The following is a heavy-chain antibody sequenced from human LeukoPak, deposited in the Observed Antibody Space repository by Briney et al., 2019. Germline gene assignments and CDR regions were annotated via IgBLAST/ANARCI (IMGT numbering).Heavy chain of an antibody. CDR1: GGSISSYY. CDR2: IYYSGST. D-gene: IGHD3-22*01. V-gene: IGHV4-59*01. J-gene: IGHJ6*02. Sequence: SETLSLTCTVSGGSISSYYWSWIRQPPGKGLEWIGYIYYSGSTNYNPSLKSRVTISVDTSKNQFSLKLSSVTAAGTAVYYCARERAYDSSGYYPGGGMDVWGQGTTVTVSS. CDR3: ARERAYDSSGYYPGGGMDV.